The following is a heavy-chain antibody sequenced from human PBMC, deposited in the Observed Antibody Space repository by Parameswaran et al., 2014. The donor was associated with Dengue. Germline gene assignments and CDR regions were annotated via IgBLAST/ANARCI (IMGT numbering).Heavy chain of an antibody. V-gene: IGHV1-18*01. J-gene: IGHJ6*02. D-gene: IGHD2-15*01. CDR1: GYTFTSYG. CDR2: ISAYNGNT. Sequence: PGASVKVSCKASGYTFTSYGISWVRQAPGQGLEWMGWISAYNGNTNYAQKLQGRVTMTTDTSTSTAYMELRSLRSDDTAVYYCARIPPGDITYYYYGMDVWGQGTTVTVSS. CDR3: ARIPPGDITYYYYGMDV.